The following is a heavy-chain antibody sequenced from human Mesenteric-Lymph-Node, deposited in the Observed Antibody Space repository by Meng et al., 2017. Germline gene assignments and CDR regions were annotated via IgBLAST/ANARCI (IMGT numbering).Heavy chain of an antibody. Sequence: ASVKVSCKASGYTFTGYYMHWVRQAPGQGLEWMGRINPNSGGTNYAQKFQGRVTMTRDTSISTAYMELRSLRSDDTAVYYCARYQWLGKPYPFDYWGQGTLVTVSS. J-gene: IGHJ4*02. CDR3: ARYQWLGKPYPFDY. CDR1: GYTFTGYY. V-gene: IGHV1-2*06. D-gene: IGHD6-19*01. CDR2: INPNSGGT.